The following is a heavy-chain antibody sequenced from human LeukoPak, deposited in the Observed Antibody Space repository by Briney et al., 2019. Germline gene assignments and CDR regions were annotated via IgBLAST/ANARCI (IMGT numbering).Heavy chain of an antibody. D-gene: IGHD4-17*01. Sequence: GGSLRLSCAASGFTFSSYSMNWVRQAPGKGLEWVSSISSSSSYIYYADSVKGRFTISRDNAKNSLYLQMNSLRAEDTAVYYCAKEGPIRGDYARYFQHWGQGTLVTVSS. J-gene: IGHJ1*01. CDR1: GFTFSSYS. V-gene: IGHV3-21*01. CDR3: AKEGPIRGDYARYFQH. CDR2: ISSSSSYI.